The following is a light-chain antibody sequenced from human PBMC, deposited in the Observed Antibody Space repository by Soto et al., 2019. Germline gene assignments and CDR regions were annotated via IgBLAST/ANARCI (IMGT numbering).Light chain of an antibody. J-gene: IGLJ1*01. V-gene: IGLV2-8*01. CDR1: SSDVGGYDY. CDR3: SSYTGGNPSSV. Sequence: QSALTQPPSASGSPGQSVTISCTGTSSDVGGYDYVSWYQQHPGKAPKLMIYEVTIRPSGVSDRFSGSKSGNTASLTVSGLQADDEADYYCSSYTGGNPSSVFGTWTKRTVL. CDR2: EVT.